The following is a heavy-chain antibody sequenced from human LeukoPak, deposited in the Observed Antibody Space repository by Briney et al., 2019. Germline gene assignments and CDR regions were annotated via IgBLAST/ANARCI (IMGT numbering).Heavy chain of an antibody. CDR3: AREGTAMVSTHFDY. J-gene: IGHJ4*02. CDR1: GGSINYYY. CDR2: IYYSGGT. Sequence: SETLSLTCTVSGGSINYYYWMWIRQPPGKGLEWIGYIYYSGGTHYNPSLKSRVTMLVDTSKNQFSLKLTAVTAADTAVYYCAREGTAMVSTHFDYWGQGTLVTVSS. D-gene: IGHD5-18*01. V-gene: IGHV4-59*01.